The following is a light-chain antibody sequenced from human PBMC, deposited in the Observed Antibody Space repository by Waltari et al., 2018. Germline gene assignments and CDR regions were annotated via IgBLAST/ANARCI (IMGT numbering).Light chain of an antibody. J-gene: IGLJ2*01. CDR2: DGN. CDR3: CSYAGSYVI. CDR1: SRDYCDHKD. Sequence: QSGLTQPRSVSGSPGQSVTISCTGISRDYCDHKDVSWYQQHPGKAPKLMIYDGNKRPSGVPDRFSGSKSANTASLTISGLQAEDEADYSCCSYAGSYVIFGEGTKLTVL. V-gene: IGLV2-11*01.